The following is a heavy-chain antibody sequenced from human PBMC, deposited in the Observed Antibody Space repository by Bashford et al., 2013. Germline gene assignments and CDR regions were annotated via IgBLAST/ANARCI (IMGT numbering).Heavy chain of an antibody. D-gene: IGHD6-13*01. V-gene: IGHV6-1*01. CDR2: TYYRSQWFN. J-gene: IGHJ4*02. CDR1: GDSVSSNSAV. CDR3: ARDVSATGLGY. Sequence: SQTLSLTCVISGDSVSSNSAVWNWIRQSPSRGLEWLGRTYYRSQWFNDYALSVKSRVTFNPDTSKNQLSLQLNSVTPEDTAVYYCARDVSATGLGYWGQGTLVTVSS.